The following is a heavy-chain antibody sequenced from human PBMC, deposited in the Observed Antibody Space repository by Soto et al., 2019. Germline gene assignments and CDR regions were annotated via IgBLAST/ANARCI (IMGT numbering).Heavy chain of an antibody. V-gene: IGHV3-23*01. D-gene: IGHD2-2*01. Sequence: GGSLRLSCAASGFTFSTDAMSWVRQAPRKGLEWVSAISGNGGDYTYYADSVKGRFTISRDNSKNTLYLQMNSLRAEDTAVYYCVPLCRYCSTTTPSWGQGTLVTVSS. CDR2: ISGNGGDYT. CDR1: GFTFSTDA. J-gene: IGHJ4*02. CDR3: VPLCRYCSTTTPS.